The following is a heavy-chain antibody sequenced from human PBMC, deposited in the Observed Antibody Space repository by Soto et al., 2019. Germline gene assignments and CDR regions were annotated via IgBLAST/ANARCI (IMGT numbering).Heavy chain of an antibody. CDR1: GFTFSSYS. V-gene: IGHV3-21*01. J-gene: IGHJ4*02. Sequence: EVQLVESGGGLVKPGGSLRLSCAASGFTFSSYSMNWVRQAPGKGLAWVSSISSSSSYIYYADSVKGRFTISRDNAKNSLYLQMNSLRAEDTAVYYCARSSSGDYFDYWGQGTLVTVSS. CDR2: ISSSSSYI. D-gene: IGHD3-10*01. CDR3: ARSSSGDYFDY.